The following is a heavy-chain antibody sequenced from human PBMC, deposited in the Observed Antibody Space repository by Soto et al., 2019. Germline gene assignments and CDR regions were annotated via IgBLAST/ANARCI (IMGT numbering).Heavy chain of an antibody. CDR3: ASTAGGRVSGALDI. CDR1: GFTFSSYV. D-gene: IGHD6-13*01. V-gene: IGHV3-30-3*01. CDR2: IPNTENKK. J-gene: IGHJ3*02. Sequence: QVHLEESGGGVVQPGTSLRLSCVASGFTFSSYVMHWVRQAPGKGMEWVAVIPNTENKKYYADSVKGRFTISRDNSQNTLFLQMDSLMSEDTAMYYCASTAGGRVSGALDIWGQGTMVTVS.